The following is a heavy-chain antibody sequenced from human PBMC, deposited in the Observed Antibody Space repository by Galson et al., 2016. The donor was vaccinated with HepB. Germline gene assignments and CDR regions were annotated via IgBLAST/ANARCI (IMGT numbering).Heavy chain of an antibody. CDR1: GFTFTYAW. J-gene: IGHJ4*02. Sequence: LRLSCAASGFTFTYAWMSWVRQAPGKGLEWVGRIKRITDGGTTDYAAPVKGRFSISRDDSQKRLYLHMNSLKTEDTAVYYCAIARYSSGDYYTYWGQGTLVTVSS. V-gene: IGHV3-15*01. CDR3: AIARYSSGDYYTY. D-gene: IGHD3-10*01. CDR2: IKRITDGGTT.